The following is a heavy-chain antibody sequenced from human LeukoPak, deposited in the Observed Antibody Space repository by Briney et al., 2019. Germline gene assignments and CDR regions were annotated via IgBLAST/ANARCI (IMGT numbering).Heavy chain of an antibody. J-gene: IGHJ5*02. D-gene: IGHD3-10*01. Sequence: PGGSLRLSCAASGFSFSDYWMSWVRQAPGKGLEWVANIKEDGSEKYYVDSVRGRFTISRDNAKNSLYLQMNSLRAEDTAVYYCVRDRGVVGQFDHWGQGTLVTVSS. CDR2: IKEDGSEK. CDR3: VRDRGVVGQFDH. CDR1: GFSFSDYW. V-gene: IGHV3-7*03.